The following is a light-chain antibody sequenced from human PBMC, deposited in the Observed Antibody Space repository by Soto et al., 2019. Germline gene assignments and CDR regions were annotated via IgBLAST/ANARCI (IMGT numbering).Light chain of an antibody. CDR1: SSDIGRYYY. J-gene: IGLJ2*01. V-gene: IGLV2-8*01. CDR2: XVS. CDR3: SSYAGINNLL. Sequence: QSALTQPPSASGSPGQXXTISXTGTSSDIGRYYYVSWYQQHPGKAPKLMIXXVSRRPSGVPDRFSGSKSGNTASLTVSGLQAEDEADYYCSSYAGINNLLFXGGTKLTVL.